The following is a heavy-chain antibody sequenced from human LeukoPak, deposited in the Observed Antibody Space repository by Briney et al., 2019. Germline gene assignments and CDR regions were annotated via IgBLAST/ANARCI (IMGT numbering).Heavy chain of an antibody. J-gene: IGHJ4*02. D-gene: IGHD1-1*01. CDR3: ARQVTLQTSPFDY. CDR2: IYPGDSDT. CDR1: GYSFTSYW. Sequence: GESLKLSCKGSGYSFTSYWIGWVRQMPGKGLECMGSIYPGDSDTRYSPSSQGQVTISADKSISTAYLQWSSLKASDTAMYYCARQVTLQTSPFDYWGQGTLVTVSS. V-gene: IGHV5-51*01.